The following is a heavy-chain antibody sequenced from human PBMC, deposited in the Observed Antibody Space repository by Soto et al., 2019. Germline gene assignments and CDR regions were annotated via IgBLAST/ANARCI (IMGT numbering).Heavy chain of an antibody. CDR3: AVGWGFTYGSDNWFDP. D-gene: IGHD5-18*01. CDR2: INPNIGGT. CDR1: GYTFTGYF. J-gene: IGHJ5*02. V-gene: IGHV1-2*02. Sequence: QVQLVQSGAEVRKPGASVKVSCKASGYTFTGYFIHWVRQAPGQGLEWIGWINPNIGGTNYAQKFQGRVTMTRDTSISTANMDLSRLRSDDTAVYYCAVGWGFTYGSDNWFDPWGQGTLVTVSS.